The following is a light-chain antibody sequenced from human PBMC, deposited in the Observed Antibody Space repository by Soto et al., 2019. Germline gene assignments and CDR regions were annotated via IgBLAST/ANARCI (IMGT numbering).Light chain of an antibody. CDR3: QQYNSYRIT. V-gene: IGKV1-5*01. CDR2: DAS. CDR1: QSISSW. Sequence: IQMTQSPSTLSATVGDRVTITCRASQSISSWLAWYQQKPGKAPKLLIYDASSLESGVPSRFSGSGSGTEFTLTISSLQPDDFATYYCQQYNSYRITFGQGARPEI. J-gene: IGKJ5*01.